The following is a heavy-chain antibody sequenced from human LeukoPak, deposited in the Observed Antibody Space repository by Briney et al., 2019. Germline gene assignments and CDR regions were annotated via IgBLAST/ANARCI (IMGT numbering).Heavy chain of an antibody. D-gene: IGHD3-10*01. Sequence: GGSLRLSCRASGFTFSNYAMSWVRQAPGKGLEWVSTISGSDGSTYYADSVKGRFTISRDNSKNTLYLQMNSLRAEDTAVYYCAKPGYGSGSYTVYWGQGTLVTVFS. CDR3: AKPGYGSGSYTVY. CDR1: GFTFSNYA. V-gene: IGHV3-23*01. J-gene: IGHJ4*02. CDR2: ISGSDGST.